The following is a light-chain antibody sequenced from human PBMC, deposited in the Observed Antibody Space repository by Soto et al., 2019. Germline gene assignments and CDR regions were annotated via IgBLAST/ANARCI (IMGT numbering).Light chain of an antibody. V-gene: IGKV1-5*01. J-gene: IGKJ1*01. CDR1: QSISSW. CDR3: QQYTEWT. Sequence: DIQMTQSPSTLSASVGDRVTITCRASQSISSWLAWYQQKPGKAPKLLIYDASSLESGVPSRFSGSGSGTEFTLTISSLQPDDFATYYCQQYTEWTCGQGTKVEIK. CDR2: DAS.